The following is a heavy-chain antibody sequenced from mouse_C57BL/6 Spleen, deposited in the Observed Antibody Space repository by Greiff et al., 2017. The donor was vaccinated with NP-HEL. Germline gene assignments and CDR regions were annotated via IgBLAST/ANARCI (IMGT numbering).Heavy chain of an antibody. V-gene: IGHV5-15*01. J-gene: IGHJ2*01. CDR3: ARHGGLGRGFDY. CDR2: ISNLAYSI. Sequence: EVNVVESGGGLVQPGGSLKLSCAASGFTFSDYGMAWVRQAPRKGPEWVAFISNLAYSIYYADTVTGRFTISRENAKNTLYLEMSSLRSEDTAMYYCARHGGLGRGFDYWGQGTTLTVSS. CDR1: GFTFSDYG. D-gene: IGHD4-1*01.